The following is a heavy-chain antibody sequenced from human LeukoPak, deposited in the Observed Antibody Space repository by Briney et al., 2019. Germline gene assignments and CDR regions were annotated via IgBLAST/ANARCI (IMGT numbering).Heavy chain of an antibody. CDR1: GYTFTSYD. CDR3: VKVSYYYDSSGYYVMYYFDY. V-gene: IGHV1-8*03. Sequence: ASVKVSCKASGYTFTSYDINWVRQATGQGLEWMGWMNPNSGNTGYAQKFQSRVTITRNTSISTAYMELSSLRSEDTAVYYCVKVSYYYDSSGYYVMYYFDYWGQGTLVTVSS. CDR2: MNPNSGNT. D-gene: IGHD3-22*01. J-gene: IGHJ4*02.